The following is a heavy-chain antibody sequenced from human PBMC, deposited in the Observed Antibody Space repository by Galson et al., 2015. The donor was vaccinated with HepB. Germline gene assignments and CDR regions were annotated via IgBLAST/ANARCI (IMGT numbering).Heavy chain of an antibody. CDR3: ARAAGWSRDCSSTSCYSY. V-gene: IGHV1-18*01. D-gene: IGHD2-2*01. CDR2: ISAYNGNT. J-gene: IGHJ4*02. CDR1: GYTFTSYG. Sequence: SVKVSCKASGYTFTSYGISWVRQAPGQGLEWMGWISAYNGNTNYAQKLQGRVTMTTDTSTSTAYMELRSLRSDDTAVYYCARAAGWSRDCSSTSCYSYWGQGTLVTVSS.